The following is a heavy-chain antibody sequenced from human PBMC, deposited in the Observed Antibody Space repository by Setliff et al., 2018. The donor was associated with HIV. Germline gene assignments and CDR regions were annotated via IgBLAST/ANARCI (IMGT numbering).Heavy chain of an antibody. D-gene: IGHD3-16*01. Sequence: PGGSLRLSCAASGFTFSSYSMNWVRQAPGKGLEWVSGISGSGGSTYYADSVKGRFTISRDNSKNTLYLQMNSLRAEDTAVYFCAKDDYVWGNPFDYWGQGTLVTVSS. CDR2: ISGSGGST. V-gene: IGHV3-23*01. CDR1: GFTFSSYS. CDR3: AKDDYVWGNPFDY. J-gene: IGHJ4*02.